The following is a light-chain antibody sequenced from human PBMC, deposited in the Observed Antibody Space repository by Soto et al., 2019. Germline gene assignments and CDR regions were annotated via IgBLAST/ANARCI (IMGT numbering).Light chain of an antibody. CDR1: QSVSTY. Sequence: EIVLTQSPGTLSLSPGDRATLSCRASQSVSTYLAWFQQKPGQAPRLLIYDASNRATGIPARFSASGSGTDFTLTITSLEPEDFAIYYCQQRRNWPRTFGQGTKVDIK. CDR3: QQRRNWPRT. J-gene: IGKJ1*01. CDR2: DAS. V-gene: IGKV3-11*01.